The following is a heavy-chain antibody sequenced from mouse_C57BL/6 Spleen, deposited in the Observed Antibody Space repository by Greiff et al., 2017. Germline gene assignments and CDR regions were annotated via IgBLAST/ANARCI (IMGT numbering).Heavy chain of an antibody. CDR1: GYSITSGYY. D-gene: IGHD2-5*01. CDR3: AREGYSNCLGY. V-gene: IGHV3-6*01. Sequence: EVQVVESGPGLVKPSQSLSLTCSVTGYSITSGYYWNWIRQFPGNKLEWMGYISYDGSNNYNPSLKNRISITRDTSKNQFFLKLNSVTTEDTATYYCAREGYSNCLGYWGQGTTRTVSS. J-gene: IGHJ2*01. CDR2: ISYDGSN.